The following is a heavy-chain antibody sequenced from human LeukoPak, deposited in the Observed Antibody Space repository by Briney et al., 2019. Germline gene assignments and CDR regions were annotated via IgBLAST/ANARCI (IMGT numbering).Heavy chain of an antibody. D-gene: IGHD5-24*01. Sequence: ASETLSLTCTVSGGSISSYYWSWIRQPPGKGLEWIGEINHSGSTNYNPSLKSRVTISVDTSKNQFSLKLSSVTAADTAVYYCARGRRWLGVDYWGQGTLVTVSS. CDR3: ARGRRWLGVDY. CDR1: GGSISSYY. V-gene: IGHV4-34*01. J-gene: IGHJ4*02. CDR2: INHSGST.